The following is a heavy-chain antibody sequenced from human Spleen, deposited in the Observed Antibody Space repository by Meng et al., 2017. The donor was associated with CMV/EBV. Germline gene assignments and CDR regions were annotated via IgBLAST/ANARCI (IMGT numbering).Heavy chain of an antibody. Sequence: GGSWRISGAASGSTFKSYWMTWVRQAPGKGLEWVSAISGSGDSTYYADSVKGRFTISRDNSKNTLSLQMNSLRAEDTAVYYCAKDRGSSWSTYYYYGMDVWGQGTTVTVSS. J-gene: IGHJ6*02. CDR2: ISGSGDST. V-gene: IGHV3-23*01. CDR3: AKDRGSSWSTYYYYGMDV. CDR1: GSTFKSYW. D-gene: IGHD6-13*01.